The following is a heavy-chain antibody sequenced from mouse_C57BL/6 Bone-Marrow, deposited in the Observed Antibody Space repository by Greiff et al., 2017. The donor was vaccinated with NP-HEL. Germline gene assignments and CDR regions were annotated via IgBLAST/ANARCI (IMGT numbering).Heavy chain of an antibody. CDR3: AKTRYGSSYDWYFDV. V-gene: IGHV2-5*01. CDR1: GFSLTSYG. D-gene: IGHD1-1*01. CDR2: IWRGGST. Sequence: VQRVESGPGLVQPSQSLSITCTVSGFSLTSYGVHWVRQSPGKGLEWLGVIWRGGSTDYNAAFMSRLSITKDNSKSQVFFKMNSLQADDTAIYYCAKTRYGSSYDWYFDVWGTGTTVTVSS. J-gene: IGHJ1*03.